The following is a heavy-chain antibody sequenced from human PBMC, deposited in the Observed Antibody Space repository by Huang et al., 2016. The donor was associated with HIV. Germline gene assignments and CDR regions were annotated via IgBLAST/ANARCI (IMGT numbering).Heavy chain of an antibody. J-gene: IGHJ4*02. D-gene: IGHD3-3*01. CDR1: GYSFGSHG. V-gene: IGHV3-48*01. CDR3: ARDGGYNFWTGYPTYSFDF. CDR2: ISDNGRTK. Sequence: VQLEQSGGALVQPGESLRLSCLGSGYSFGSHGMIWVRQAPGKAPACFSDISDNGRTKHYADSVKGRFTISRDNGKSFLYLQMNSLKIDDTATYFCARDGGYNFWTGYPTYSFDFWGQGVQVTVSS.